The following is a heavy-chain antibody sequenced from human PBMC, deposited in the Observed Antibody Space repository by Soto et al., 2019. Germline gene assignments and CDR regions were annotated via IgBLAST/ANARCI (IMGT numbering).Heavy chain of an antibody. J-gene: IGHJ6*02. CDR2: INTGNGDT. V-gene: IGHV1-3*04. Sequence: ASVKVSCKASGYTFTSYPMHWVRQAPGQRLEWMGWINTGNGDTKYSQNFQGRVTITRDTSASTAYMELSRLRSDDTAVYYCARGLRAARLYYYYGMDVWGQGTTVTVSS. CDR3: ARGLRAARLYYYYGMDV. CDR1: GYTFTSYP. D-gene: IGHD6-6*01.